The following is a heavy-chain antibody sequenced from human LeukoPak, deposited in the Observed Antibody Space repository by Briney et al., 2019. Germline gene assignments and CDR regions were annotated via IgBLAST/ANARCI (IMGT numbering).Heavy chain of an antibody. V-gene: IGHV4-31*03. CDR3: ARRTFRSARLFDY. CDR2: IYYSGST. Sequence: PSETPSLTCTVSGGSISSGGYYWSWIRQHPGKGLEWIGYIYYSGSTYYNPSLKSRVTISVDTSKNQFSLKLSSVTAADTAVYYCARRTFRSARLFDYWGQGTLVTVSS. CDR1: GGSISSGGYY. D-gene: IGHD1/OR15-1a*01. J-gene: IGHJ4*02.